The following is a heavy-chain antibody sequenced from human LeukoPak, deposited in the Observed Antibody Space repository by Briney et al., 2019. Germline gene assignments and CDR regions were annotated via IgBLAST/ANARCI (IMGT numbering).Heavy chain of an antibody. CDR2: INPNSGGT. Sequence: GASVKVSCKRSGYTLTGYYMHWVRQAPGQGLEWMGRINPNSGGTNYAQKFQGRVTMTRDTSISTAYMEMSRLRSDDRAVYYCARGGYDSSGYYRHFDYWGQGTLVTVSS. CDR1: GYTLTGYY. J-gene: IGHJ4*02. D-gene: IGHD3-22*01. CDR3: ARGGYDSSGYYRHFDY. V-gene: IGHV1-2*06.